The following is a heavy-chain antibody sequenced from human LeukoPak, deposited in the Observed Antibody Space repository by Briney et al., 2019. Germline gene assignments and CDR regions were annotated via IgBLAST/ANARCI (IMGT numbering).Heavy chain of an antibody. D-gene: IGHD2-15*01. Sequence: GGSLRLSCAASGFTFSSYAMSWVRQAPGKGLEWVSAISGSGGSTYYADSVKGRFTISRDNSKNTLYLQMNSLRAEDTAVYYCALRGGYYYYYGMDVWGQGTTVTVSS. CDR2: ISGSGGST. CDR1: GFTFSSYA. V-gene: IGHV3-23*01. J-gene: IGHJ6*02. CDR3: ALRGGYYYYYGMDV.